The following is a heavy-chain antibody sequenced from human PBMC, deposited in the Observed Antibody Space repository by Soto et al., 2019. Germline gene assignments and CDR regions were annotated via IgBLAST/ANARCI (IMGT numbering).Heavy chain of an antibody. CDR3: ASSRLGCSGGSCYSGSLDY. Sequence: ASVKVSCKASGYTFTSYGISWVRQAPGQGLEWMGWISAYNGNTNYAQKLQGRVTMTTDTSTSTAYMELRSLRSDDTAVYYCASSRLGCSGGSCYSGSLDYWGQGTLVTVSS. CDR1: GYTFTSYG. V-gene: IGHV1-18*01. CDR2: ISAYNGNT. D-gene: IGHD2-15*01. J-gene: IGHJ4*02.